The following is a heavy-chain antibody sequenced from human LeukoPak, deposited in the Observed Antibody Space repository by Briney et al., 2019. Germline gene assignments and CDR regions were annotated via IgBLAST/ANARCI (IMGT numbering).Heavy chain of an antibody. CDR1: GGSYSSYY. V-gene: IGHV4-59*08. J-gene: IGHJ4*02. CDR2: IYYSGSS. CDR3: ARLGLTATVPNY. D-gene: IGHD5-18*01. Sequence: SETLSLTCPFSGGSYSSYYWNWIRQPPGKGLEWIGYIYYSGSSNYNPSLKSRVTISVDTSKYQLSLKLRSVTAADTAVYYCARLGLTATVPNYWGQGTLVTVSS.